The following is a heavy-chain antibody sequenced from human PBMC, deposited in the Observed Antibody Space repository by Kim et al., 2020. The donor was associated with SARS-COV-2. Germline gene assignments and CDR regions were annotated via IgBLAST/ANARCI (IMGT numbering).Heavy chain of an antibody. CDR1: GFTFSSYW. Sequence: GGSLRLSCAASGFTFSSYWMSWVRQAPGKGLEWVANIKQDGSEKYYVDSVKGRFTISRDNAKNSLYLQMNSLRAEDTAVYYCARESVVVVPAAMGGYYYYYGMDVWGQGTTVNVSS. CDR3: ARESVVVVPAAMGGYYYYYGMDV. J-gene: IGHJ6*02. D-gene: IGHD2-2*01. V-gene: IGHV3-7*03. CDR2: IKQDGSEK.